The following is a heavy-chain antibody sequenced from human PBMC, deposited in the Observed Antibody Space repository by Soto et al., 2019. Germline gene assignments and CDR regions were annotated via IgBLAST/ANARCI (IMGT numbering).Heavy chain of an antibody. CDR2: INPSGST. CDR1: GGSFSGYY. D-gene: IGHD5-18*01. V-gene: IGHV4-34*01. CDR3: ARVGYSYGFDY. Sequence: SETLSLTCAVYGGSFSGYYWSWIRQPPGKGLEWIGEINPSGSTNYNPSLKSRVTISVDTSKNQFSLKLSSVTAADTAVYYCARVGYSYGFDYWGQGTLVTVSS. J-gene: IGHJ4*02.